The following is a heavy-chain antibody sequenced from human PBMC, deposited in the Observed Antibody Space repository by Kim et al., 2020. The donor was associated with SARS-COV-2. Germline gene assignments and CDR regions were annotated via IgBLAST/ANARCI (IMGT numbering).Heavy chain of an antibody. CDR3: ARKLGSGSFYRSGMNV. CDR1: GFTFSLYA. Sequence: GGSLRLSCAASGFTFSLYAIHWVRQAPGKGLEWVAVISNDGSDKYYADSVKGRFTISRDNSKTTLYLQMNSLTIEDTAVYYCARKLGSGSFYRSGMNVWGQGTTVTVSS. CDR2: ISNDGSDK. V-gene: IGHV3-30-3*01. J-gene: IGHJ6*02. D-gene: IGHD3-10*01.